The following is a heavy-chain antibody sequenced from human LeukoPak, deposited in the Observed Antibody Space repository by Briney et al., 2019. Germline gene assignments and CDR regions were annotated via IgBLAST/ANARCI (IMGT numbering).Heavy chain of an antibody. V-gene: IGHV3-7*01. Sequence: GGSLRLSCVASGFIFKKYWMNWVRQVPGKGLECLANIKEDGSETYYADSVKGRFTISRDNPKNLLFLQINSLRVEDTAVYYCARETPRRGETRDGYRWGQGTLVTVSS. CDR1: GFIFKKYW. CDR2: IKEDGSET. D-gene: IGHD5-24*01. CDR3: ARETPRRGETRDGYR. J-gene: IGHJ4*02.